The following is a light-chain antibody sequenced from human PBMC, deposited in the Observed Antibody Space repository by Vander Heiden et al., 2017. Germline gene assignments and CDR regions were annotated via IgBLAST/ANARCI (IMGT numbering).Light chain of an antibody. Sequence: DIQMTQSPSSLSESIGDRVTITCRASQTINTYLNWYQQKPGEAPKLLIYSAFNLQDGVPSRFSGSRSGTNFTLTISSLQPEDFASYFCQQSYSTMWTFGQGTKVEVK. CDR1: QTINTY. CDR2: SAF. J-gene: IGKJ1*01. CDR3: QQSYSTMWT. V-gene: IGKV1-39*01.